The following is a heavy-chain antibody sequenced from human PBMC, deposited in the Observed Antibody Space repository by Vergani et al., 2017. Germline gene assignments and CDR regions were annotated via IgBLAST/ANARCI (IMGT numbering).Heavy chain of an antibody. J-gene: IGHJ6*03. CDR1: GFTVSSNY. CDR2: IYSGGST. Sequence: EVQLVESGGGLVQPGGSLRLSCAASGFTVSSNYMSWVRQAPGKGLEWVSVIYSGGSTYYADSVKGRFTSSRHNSKNTLYLQMKSLRAEDRAVKYWAREGGSSSSWRTYYYYMDVWGKGTTVTVSS. D-gene: IGHD6-13*01. V-gene: IGHV3-53*04. CDR3: AREGGSSSSWRTYYYYMDV.